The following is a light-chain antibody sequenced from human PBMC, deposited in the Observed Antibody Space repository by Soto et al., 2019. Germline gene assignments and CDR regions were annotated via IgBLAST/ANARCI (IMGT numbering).Light chain of an antibody. CDR3: QQYNDWRYT. CDR1: QSIRSS. Sequence: EIVMTQSPATLSVSPGERATLSCRASQSIRSSLAWYQLKPGRAPRLLIYGASTRATGVPARFSGSGSGTEFTLTISSLQSEDSAVYYCQQYNDWRYTFGQGTKLEIK. V-gene: IGKV3-15*01. CDR2: GAS. J-gene: IGKJ2*01.